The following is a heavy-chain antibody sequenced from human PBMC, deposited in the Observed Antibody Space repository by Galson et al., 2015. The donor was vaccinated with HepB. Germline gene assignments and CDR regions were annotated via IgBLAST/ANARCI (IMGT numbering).Heavy chain of an antibody. CDR2: INAGNGNT. V-gene: IGHV1-3*01. Sequence: SVKASCKASGYTFTSYAMHWVRQAPGQRLEWMGWINAGNGNTKYSQKFQGRVTITRDTSASTAYMELSSLRSEDTAVYYCARAYSSSRYGYWGQGTLVTVSS. D-gene: IGHD6-13*01. J-gene: IGHJ4*02. CDR3: ARAYSSSRYGY. CDR1: GYTFTSYA.